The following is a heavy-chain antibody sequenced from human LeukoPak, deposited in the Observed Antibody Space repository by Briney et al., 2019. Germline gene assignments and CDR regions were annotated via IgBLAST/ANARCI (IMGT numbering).Heavy chain of an antibody. J-gene: IGHJ4*02. CDR2: INPNGGGT. V-gene: IGHV1-2*02. CDR1: GYTFTDYY. D-gene: IGHD1-26*01. Sequence: GASVKVSCKASGYTFTDYYMRWVRQAPGQGLEWMGWINPNGGGTNYAQKFQDRVTMTRDTSISTAYMELSRLRSDDTAVYSCARGSPVGATTGLHSWGQGTLVTVSS. CDR3: ARGSPVGATTGLHS.